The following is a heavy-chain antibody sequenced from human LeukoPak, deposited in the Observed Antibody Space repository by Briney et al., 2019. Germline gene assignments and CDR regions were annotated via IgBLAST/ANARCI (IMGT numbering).Heavy chain of an antibody. V-gene: IGHV4-39*01. Sequence: SETLSLTCTVSGGSISSSSYYWAWIRQPPGKGLEWIGSIHYSGSPHDNPSLKSRVTISVDTSKNHLSLNLTSVTAADTAVYDCARHDYYDSLGYGSAFDSRPQETMVTDS. CDR1: GGSISSSSYY. CDR3: ARHDYYDSLGYGSAFDS. D-gene: IGHD3-22*01. J-gene: IGHJ3*01. CDR2: IHYSGSP.